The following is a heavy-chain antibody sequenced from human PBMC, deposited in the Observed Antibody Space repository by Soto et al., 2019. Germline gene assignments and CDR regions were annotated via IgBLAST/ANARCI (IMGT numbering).Heavy chain of an antibody. D-gene: IGHD6-6*01. CDR2: IKSKTDGGTT. CDR3: TTGIAARPTPYYYYYGMDV. J-gene: IGHJ6*02. V-gene: IGHV3-15*01. CDR1: GFTFSNAW. Sequence: GGSLRLSCAASGFTFSNAWMSWVRQAPGKGLEWVGRIKSKTDGGTTDYAAPVKGRFTISRNDSKNTLYLQMNSLKTEDTAVHYCTTGIAARPTPYYYYYGMDVWGQGTTVTVSS.